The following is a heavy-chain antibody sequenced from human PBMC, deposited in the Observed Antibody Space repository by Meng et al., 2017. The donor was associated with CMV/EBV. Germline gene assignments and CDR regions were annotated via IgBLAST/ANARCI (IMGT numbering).Heavy chain of an antibody. J-gene: IGHJ5*02. CDR1: GGTFSSYT. Sequence: SVKVSCKASGGTFSSYTISWVRQAPGQGLEWMGRIIPILGIANYAQKFQGRVTITADKSTSTAYMELSSLRSEDTAVYYCARGPWVSCDIVVVPAADNWFDPWGQGTLVTVSP. CDR2: IIPILGIA. V-gene: IGHV1-69*02. D-gene: IGHD2-2*01. CDR3: ARGPWVSCDIVVVPAADNWFDP.